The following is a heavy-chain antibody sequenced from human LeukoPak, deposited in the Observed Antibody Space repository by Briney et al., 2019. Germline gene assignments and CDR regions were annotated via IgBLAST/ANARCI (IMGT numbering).Heavy chain of an antibody. V-gene: IGHV3-21*01. CDR3: ATSGGDFTYYDFWSGYYYDY. Sequence: GGSLRLSCAASGFTFSSFSMNWVRQAPGKGLEWVSSISSSSTYIYYADSVKGRFTISRDNAENSLYLQMNSLRAEDTAVYYCATSGGDFTYYDFWSGYYYDYWGQGTLVTVSS. J-gene: IGHJ4*02. CDR2: ISSSSTYI. D-gene: IGHD3-3*01. CDR1: GFTFSSFS.